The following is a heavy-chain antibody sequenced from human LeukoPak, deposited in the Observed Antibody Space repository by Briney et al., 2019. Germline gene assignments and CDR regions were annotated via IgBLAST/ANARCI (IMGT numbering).Heavy chain of an antibody. V-gene: IGHV4-4*02. CDR1: GGSISSSNW. J-gene: IGHJ4*02. Sequence: PSETLSLTCAVSGGSISSSNWWSWVRQPPGKGLEWIGEIYHSGSTNYNPSLKSRVTISVDKSKNQFSLKLSSVTAADTAVYYCARDCSGGSCYSHYFDYWGQGTPVTVSS. CDR2: IYHSGST. D-gene: IGHD2-15*01. CDR3: ARDCSGGSCYSHYFDY.